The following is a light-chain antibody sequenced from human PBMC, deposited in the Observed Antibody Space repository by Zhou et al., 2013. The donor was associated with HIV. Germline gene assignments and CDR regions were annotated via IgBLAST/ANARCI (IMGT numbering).Light chain of an antibody. V-gene: IGKV3D-20*02. CDR1: HDH. J-gene: IGKJ5*01. CDR3: QQGTF. Sequence: EAVLTQSPATLSLSPGERVSLSCRGSHDHVAWYQHKPGQSPRLLIYGTSRRASGVPDRFTGSGSGTDATLTISRLEPEDFTVYFCQQGTFFGQGTRLEIK. CDR2: GTS.